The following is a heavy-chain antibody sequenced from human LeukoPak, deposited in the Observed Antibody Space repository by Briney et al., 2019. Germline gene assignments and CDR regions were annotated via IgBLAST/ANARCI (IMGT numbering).Heavy chain of an antibody. CDR2: IYYRVTS. CDR3: ARLRRYYGSGSCQIIAYRYYYMDV. D-gene: IGHD3-10*01. Sequence: SETLSLTCTVSGDSISTYYWSWIRQPPGKGLEWIGYIYYRVTSDYNPSLKSRVTMSVDMSTRQISLKLSSVTAADTAVYYCARLRRYYGSGSCQIIAYRYYYMDVWGKGTAVTISS. J-gene: IGHJ6*03. CDR1: GDSISTYY. V-gene: IGHV4-59*12.